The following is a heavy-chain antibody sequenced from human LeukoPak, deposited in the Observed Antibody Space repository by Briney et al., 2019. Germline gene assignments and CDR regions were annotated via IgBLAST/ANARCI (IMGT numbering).Heavy chain of an antibody. CDR1: GGTFSSYV. Sequence: ASVKVSCKASGGTFSSYVISWVRQAPGQGLEWMGWINPNSGGTNYAQKFQGRVTMTRDTSISTAYMELSRLRSDDTAVYYCARAVYSSSWYDYWGQGTLVTVSS. CDR2: INPNSGGT. D-gene: IGHD6-13*01. V-gene: IGHV1-2*02. J-gene: IGHJ4*02. CDR3: ARAVYSSSWYDY.